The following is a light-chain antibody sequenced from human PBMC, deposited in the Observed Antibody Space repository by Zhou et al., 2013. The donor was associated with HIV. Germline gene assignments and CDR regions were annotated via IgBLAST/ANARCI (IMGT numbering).Light chain of an antibody. J-gene: IGKJ1*01. CDR1: QSISSSY. V-gene: IGKV3-20*01. CDR2: GAS. CDR3: QCYGSSRWT. Sequence: EIVLTQSPGTLSLSPGERATLSCRASQSISSSYLAWYQQKPGQAPRLLIYGASNRATGVPDFTLTISRLEPEDFAVYSCQCYGSSRWTFGQGTKVEIK.